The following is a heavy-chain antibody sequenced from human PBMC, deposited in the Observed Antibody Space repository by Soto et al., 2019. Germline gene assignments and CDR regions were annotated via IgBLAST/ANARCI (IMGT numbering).Heavy chain of an antibody. CDR1: GYTFTSYD. V-gene: IGHV1-8*01. CDR3: VRRAEGRPGDGYYYVALDV. D-gene: IGHD6-6*01. J-gene: IGHJ6*02. CDR2: MNPNSGNT. Sequence: AASVKVSCKASGYTFTSYDINWLRQATGQGLEWMGWMNPNSGNTGYAQKFQGRVTMTRNTSTSTAFLQWSSLKASDTAMYYCVRRAEGRPGDGYYYVALDVWGQGTTVTVSS.